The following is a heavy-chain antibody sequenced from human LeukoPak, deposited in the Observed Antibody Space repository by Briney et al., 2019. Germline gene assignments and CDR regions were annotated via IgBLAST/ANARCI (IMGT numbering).Heavy chain of an antibody. J-gene: IGHJ5*02. V-gene: IGHV3-7*01. CDR2: IKQDGSEK. Sequence: GGSLRLSCAASGFTFSSYWMSWVRQAPGKGLEWVANIKQDGSEKYFVGSVKGRFTISRDNAKNSLYLQMNSLRAEDTAVYYCARVVLGYCSGGGCYSRWFDPWGQGTLVTVSS. CDR1: GFTFSSYW. D-gene: IGHD2-15*01. CDR3: ARVVLGYCSGGGCYSRWFDP.